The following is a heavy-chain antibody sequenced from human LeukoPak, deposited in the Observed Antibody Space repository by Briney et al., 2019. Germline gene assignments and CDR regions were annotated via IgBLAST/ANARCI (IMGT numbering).Heavy chain of an antibody. Sequence: GASVKVSCKASGYTFTSYDINWVRQATGQGLEWMGWMNPNSGNTGYAQKFQGRATMTRNTSISTAYMELSSLRSEDTAVYYCARVESGRPTDNWFDPWGQGTLVTVSS. CDR2: MNPNSGNT. CDR3: ARVESGRPTDNWFDP. V-gene: IGHV1-8*01. CDR1: GYTFTSYD. D-gene: IGHD6-25*01. J-gene: IGHJ5*02.